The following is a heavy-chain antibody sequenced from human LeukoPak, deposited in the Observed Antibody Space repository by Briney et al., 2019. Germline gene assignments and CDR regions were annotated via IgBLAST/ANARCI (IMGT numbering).Heavy chain of an antibody. CDR1: GFTFDDYA. CDR2: ISWNSGSI. CDR3: AKEGDGFFDY. J-gene: IGHJ4*02. Sequence: GGSLRLSCAASGFTFDDYAMHWVRQAPGKGLEWVSGISWNSGSIGYADSVKGRFTISRDNAKNSLYLQMNSLRAEDMALYYCAKEGDGFFDYWGQGTLVTVSS. D-gene: IGHD5-24*01. V-gene: IGHV3-9*03.